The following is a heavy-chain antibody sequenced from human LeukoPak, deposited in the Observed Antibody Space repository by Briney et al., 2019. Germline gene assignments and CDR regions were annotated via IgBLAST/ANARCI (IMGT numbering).Heavy chain of an antibody. CDR2: ISSNGGST. CDR1: GFTFSSYA. Sequence: GGSLRLSCAASGFTFSSYAMHWVRQAPGKGLEYVSAISSNGGSTYYANSVKGRFTISRDNSKNTLYLQMGSLRAEDMAVYYCARSTVTWINAFDIWGQGTMVTVSS. D-gene: IGHD4-17*01. V-gene: IGHV3-64*01. CDR3: ARSTVTWINAFDI. J-gene: IGHJ3*02.